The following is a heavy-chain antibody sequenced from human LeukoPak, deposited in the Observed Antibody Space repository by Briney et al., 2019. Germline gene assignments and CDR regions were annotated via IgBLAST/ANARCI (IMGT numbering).Heavy chain of an antibody. Sequence: GGSLRLSCAASGFTFSSYGMHWVRQAPGKGLEWVAVIWSDGTKKYYAESVKGRFTISRDNSKDTLYLQMNSLTAEDTAVYYCARSRWASDHWGQGTLVTVSS. D-gene: IGHD6-19*01. CDR2: IWSDGTKK. J-gene: IGHJ4*02. CDR1: GFTFSSYG. CDR3: ARSRWASDH. V-gene: IGHV3-33*08.